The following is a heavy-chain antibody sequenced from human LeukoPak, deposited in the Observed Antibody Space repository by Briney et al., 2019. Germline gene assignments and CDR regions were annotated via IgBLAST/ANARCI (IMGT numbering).Heavy chain of an antibody. D-gene: IGHD3-16*01. CDR2: INTDGSST. CDR1: GFTFSSYW. Sequence: GGSLRLSCAASGFTFSSYWMHWVRQAPGKGLVWVSRINTDGSSTSCADSVKGRFTISRDNANNTLYLQMNSLRAEDTAVYYCARSAVESHLYDYWGQGTLVTVSS. J-gene: IGHJ4*02. V-gene: IGHV3-74*01. CDR3: ARSAVESHLYDY.